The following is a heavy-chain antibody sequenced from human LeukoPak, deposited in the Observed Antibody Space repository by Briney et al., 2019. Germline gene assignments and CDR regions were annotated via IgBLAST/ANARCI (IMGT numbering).Heavy chain of an antibody. CDR2: IKQDGSEK. CDR3: ARGRGSYNYYGMDV. V-gene: IGHV3-7*01. Sequence: GGSLRLSCAASGFTFSSYWMSWVRQAPGKGLEWVANIKQDGSEKYYVDSVKGRFTISRDNAKNSLYLQMNSLRAEDTAVYYCARGRGSYNYYGMDVWGQGTTVTVSS. J-gene: IGHJ6*02. D-gene: IGHD1-26*01. CDR1: GFTFSSYW.